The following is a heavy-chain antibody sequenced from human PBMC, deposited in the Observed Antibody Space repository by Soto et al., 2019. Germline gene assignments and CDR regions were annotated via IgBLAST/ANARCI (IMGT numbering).Heavy chain of an antibody. CDR2: TIPILAIT. J-gene: IGHJ3*01. Sequence: QVHLVQSGAVVKKPGSSMTVSCKTSGATFSTYPITWVRQAPGQGLEWMGRTIPILAITDYAQKFQGRVTITADRSPTTAYMEWPSLKFEDTAVYYCARGGDGSGSESVFDVWGQGTMVTVSS. CDR1: GATFSTYP. CDR3: ARGGDGSGSESVFDV. V-gene: IGHV1-69*02. D-gene: IGHD3-22*01.